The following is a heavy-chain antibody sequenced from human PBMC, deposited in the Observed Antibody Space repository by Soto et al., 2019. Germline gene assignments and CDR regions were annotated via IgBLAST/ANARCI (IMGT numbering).Heavy chain of an antibody. CDR3: VSNIVVVPATKDYYYYGMDV. D-gene: IGHD2-2*01. CDR2: TDPSDSYT. Sequence: PGESLKISCKGSGYSFTSYWISWVRQMPGKGLEWMGRTDPSDSYTNYSPSFQGHVTISADKSISTAYLQWSSLKASDTAMYYCVSNIVVVPATKDYYYYGMDVWGQGTTVTVSS. V-gene: IGHV5-10-1*01. CDR1: GYSFTSYW. J-gene: IGHJ6*02.